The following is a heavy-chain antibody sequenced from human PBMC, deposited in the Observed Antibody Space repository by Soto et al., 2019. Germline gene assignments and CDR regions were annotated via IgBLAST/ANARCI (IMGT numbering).Heavy chain of an antibody. J-gene: IGHJ5*02. CDR1: GYTFTGYY. CDR2: INPNSGGT. Sequence: QVQLVQSGAEVKKPGASVKVSCKASGYTFTGYYMHWVRQAPGQGLEWMGWINPNSGGTNYAQKFQGRVTMTRDTSISTAYMELSRLRSDDTAVYYCARTADSGWFLGYLNNWFDPWGQGTLVTVSS. D-gene: IGHD6-19*01. CDR3: ARTADSGWFLGYLNNWFDP. V-gene: IGHV1-2*02.